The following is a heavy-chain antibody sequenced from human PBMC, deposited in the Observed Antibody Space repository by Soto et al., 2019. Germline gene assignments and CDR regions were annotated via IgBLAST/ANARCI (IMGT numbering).Heavy chain of an antibody. V-gene: IGHV3-23*01. Sequence: SGGSLRLSCAASGFTFSSYAMSWVRQAPGKGLEWVSAISGSGGSTYYADSVKGRFTISRDNSKNTLYLQMNSLRAEDTAVYYCAKFHTGSEGDYFPWSNYYGMDVWGQGTTVTVSS. D-gene: IGHD4-17*01. CDR3: AKFHTGSEGDYFPWSNYYGMDV. CDR2: ISGSGGST. J-gene: IGHJ6*02. CDR1: GFTFSSYA.